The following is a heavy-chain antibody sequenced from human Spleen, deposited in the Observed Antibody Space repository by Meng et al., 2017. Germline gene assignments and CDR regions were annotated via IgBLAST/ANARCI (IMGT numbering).Heavy chain of an antibody. D-gene: IGHD2-21*02. Sequence: QLQLQQWGAGLLKPSETLSLSCAVYGGSFSGYYWSWIRQPPGKGLEWIGEIKHSGNTKYNASLKSRVTISLDTSKNQFSLRMASMTAADTAVYYCALLGVVETTSLEDHWGQGTLVTVSS. CDR2: IKHSGNT. CDR1: GGSFSGYY. J-gene: IGHJ4*02. V-gene: IGHV4-34*01. CDR3: ALLGVVETTSLEDH.